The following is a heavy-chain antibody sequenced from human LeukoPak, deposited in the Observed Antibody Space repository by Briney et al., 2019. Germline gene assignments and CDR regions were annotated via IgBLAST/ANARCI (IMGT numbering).Heavy chain of an antibody. J-gene: IGHJ4*02. D-gene: IGHD1-7*01. CDR2: IWNDGSNK. V-gene: IGHV3-33*01. CDR3: ARYNWNSAPFDY. CDR1: GFTFSSYG. Sequence: PGGSLRLSCAASGFTFSSYGMHWVRQAPGKGLEWVAVIWNDGSNKYYADSVKGRFTVSRDNSKNTLYLQMNSLRAEDTAVYYCARYNWNSAPFDYWGQGTLVTVSS.